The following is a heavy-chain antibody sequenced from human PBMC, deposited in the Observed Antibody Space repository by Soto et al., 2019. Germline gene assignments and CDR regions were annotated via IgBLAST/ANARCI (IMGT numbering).Heavy chain of an antibody. J-gene: IGHJ4*02. CDR3: AGGWVDRGYSGYRAAPSGY. V-gene: IGHV3-33*01. CDR2: IWYDGSNK. Sequence: QVQLVASGGGVVQPGRSLRLSCAASGFTFSSYGMHWVRQAPGKGLEWVAVIWYDGSNKYYADSVKGRFTISRDNSKKALYLQMNSVRGEDTAVYYCAGGWVDRGYSGYRAAPSGYCGQGTLVTVSS. D-gene: IGHD5-12*01. CDR1: GFTFSSYG.